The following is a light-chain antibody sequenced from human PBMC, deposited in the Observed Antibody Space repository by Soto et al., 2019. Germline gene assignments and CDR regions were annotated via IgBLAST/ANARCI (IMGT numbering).Light chain of an antibody. J-gene: IGLJ1*01. Sequence: QSVLTQPPSASGSPGHSVTISCTGTSSDVGGYNYVSWYQQHPGKAPKLMISEVSKRPSGVPDRFSGSKSGNTASLTVSGLQAEDEADYYCSSYAGSNNYVFGPGTKLTVL. CDR1: SSDVGGYNY. CDR2: EVS. V-gene: IGLV2-8*01. CDR3: SSYAGSNNYV.